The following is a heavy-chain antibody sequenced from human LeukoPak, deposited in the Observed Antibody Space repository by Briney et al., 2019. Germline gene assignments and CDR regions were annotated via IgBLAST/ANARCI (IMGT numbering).Heavy chain of an antibody. V-gene: IGHV4-59*11. J-gene: IGHJ4*02. CDR1: GASFSSHY. CDR2: IYHSGTN. CDR3: CAGYEYGDHDY. D-gene: IGHD4/OR15-4a*01. Sequence: KPSETLSLTCAVSGASFSSHYWSWIRQSPGKALEWIGHIYHSGTNKYNPSLKSRVTISVDTPKSQFSLKLKSVTAADTDVYYCCAGYEYGDHDYWGQGTLVSVSS.